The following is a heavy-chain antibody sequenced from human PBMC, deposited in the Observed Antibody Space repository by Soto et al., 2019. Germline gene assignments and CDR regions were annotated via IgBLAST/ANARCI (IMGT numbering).Heavy chain of an antibody. CDR1: GGTFSSYA. J-gene: IGHJ2*01. D-gene: IGHD3-22*01. Sequence: QVQLVQSGAEVKKPGSSVKVSCKASGGTFSSYAISWVRQAPGQGLEWMGGIIPIFGTANYAQKFQGRVTITADDSTSTAYMGLRSLRSGDTAVYYCAIYATYYYDSSGSLYWYFDLWGRGTLVTVSS. CDR2: IIPIFGTA. V-gene: IGHV1-69*01. CDR3: AIYATYYYDSSGSLYWYFDL.